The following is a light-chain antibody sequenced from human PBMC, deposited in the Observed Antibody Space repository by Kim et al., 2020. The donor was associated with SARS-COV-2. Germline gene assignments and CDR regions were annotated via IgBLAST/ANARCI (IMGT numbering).Light chain of an antibody. Sequence: LSLGQRATLSCRASQSVSSGSLAWYQQKPGQAPRLLNYGASSRATGIPDRFSGGGSGTDFTLTINRLGPEDFAVYYCQQYAGSPYTFGQGTKLEI. V-gene: IGKV3-20*01. CDR2: GAS. J-gene: IGKJ2*01. CDR3: QQYAGSPYT. CDR1: QSVSSGS.